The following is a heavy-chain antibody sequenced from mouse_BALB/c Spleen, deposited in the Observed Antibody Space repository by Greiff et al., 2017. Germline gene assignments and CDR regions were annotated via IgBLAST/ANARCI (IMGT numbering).Heavy chain of an antibody. V-gene: IGHV2-9*02. CDR3: ARVYGTTAPYYAMDY. J-gene: IGHJ4*01. CDR2: IWAGGST. D-gene: IGHD1-2*01. CDR1: GFSLTSYG. Sequence: VKVVESGPGLVAPSQSLSITCTVSGFSLTSYGVHWVRQPPGKGLEWLGVIWAGGSTNYNSALMSRLSISKDNSKSQVFLKMNSLQTDDTAMYYCARVYGTTAPYYAMDYWGQGTSVTVSS.